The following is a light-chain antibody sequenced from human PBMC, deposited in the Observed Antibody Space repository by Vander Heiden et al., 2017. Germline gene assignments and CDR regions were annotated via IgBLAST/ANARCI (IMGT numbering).Light chain of an antibody. V-gene: IGKV1-39*01. CDR2: AAS. CDR3: QQSYSSQYT. J-gene: IGKJ2*01. CDR1: ETIRNY. Sequence: DIQLTQSPSSLSASVRDSVTISCRANETIRNYVNWYQQRPGKAPNLLISAASRLHSGVPSRFSGRGSGTDFSLTIRSLQLEDFATYYCQQSYSSQYTFGQGTRLEV.